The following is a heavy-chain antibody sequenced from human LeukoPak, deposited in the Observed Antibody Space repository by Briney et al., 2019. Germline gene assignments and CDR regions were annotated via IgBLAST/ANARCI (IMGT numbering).Heavy chain of an antibody. CDR1: GGSISSSY. CDR2: ISYSGST. Sequence: LETLSLTCTASGGSISSSYWSWIRQPPGKGLEWIGYISYSGSTDYNPSLKSRVTISLDTSKNQFSLRLSSVTAADTAVYYCARETRLHSGSYSNDAFDIWGQGTMVTVSS. CDR3: ARETRLHSGSYSNDAFDI. J-gene: IGHJ3*02. V-gene: IGHV4-59*01. D-gene: IGHD1-26*01.